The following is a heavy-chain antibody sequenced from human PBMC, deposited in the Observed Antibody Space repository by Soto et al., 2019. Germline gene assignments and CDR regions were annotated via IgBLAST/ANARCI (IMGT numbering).Heavy chain of an antibody. CDR1: GFSLSTRAVG. J-gene: IGHJ3*02. Sequence: FGPTLVNPTQTLTLTCTFSGFSLSTRAVGVGWIRQPPGKALEWLALIYWNDDKRYSPSLKNRLTITKDTSKNHVVLTMTNMDPVDTATYYCAHRHELGSFDIWGQGTKVTVS. CDR3: AHRHELGSFDI. CDR2: IYWNDDK. V-gene: IGHV2-5*01. D-gene: IGHD1-26*01.